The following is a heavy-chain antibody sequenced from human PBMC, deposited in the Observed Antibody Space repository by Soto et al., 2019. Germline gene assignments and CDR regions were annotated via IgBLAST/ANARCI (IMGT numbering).Heavy chain of an antibody. CDR1: GYTFTSYG. CDR3: ARVLGRVVVADVGYNWLDP. CDR2: ISAYNGNT. Sequence: SVKVSCKASGYTFTSYGFSWVRPAPGQGLEWMGWISAYNGNTNYAQKLQGRVNMTTGTSTSTAYMGLRSLRSDDTAVYYCARVLGRVVVADVGYNWLDPWGQGTMVTVYS. J-gene: IGHJ5*02. D-gene: IGHD2-15*01. V-gene: IGHV1-18*04.